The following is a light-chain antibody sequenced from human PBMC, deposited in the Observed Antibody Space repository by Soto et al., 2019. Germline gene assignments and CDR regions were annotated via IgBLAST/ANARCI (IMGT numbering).Light chain of an antibody. V-gene: IGKV3-20*01. CDR3: QQYGDSPPT. J-gene: IGKJ1*01. Sequence: EIVLTQSPGTLSLSPGKSATLSCRASQSVSSNSLAWYRRNPGQPPSLLIYGTSTRATDIPRRFSGSGSGTDFTLTITRLEPEDFAVYFCQQYGDSPPTFGQGTKVE. CDR2: GTS. CDR1: QSVSSNS.